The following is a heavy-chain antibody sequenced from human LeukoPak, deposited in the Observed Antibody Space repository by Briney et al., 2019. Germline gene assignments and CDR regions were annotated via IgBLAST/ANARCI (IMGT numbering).Heavy chain of an antibody. CDR2: ISYDGDNK. D-gene: IGHD6-6*01. J-gene: IGHJ4*02. V-gene: IGHV3-30*04. CDR3: AREGGRGSSSSDYFDS. CDR1: GFTFGNYA. Sequence: GGSLRLSCVASGFTFGNYAMYWVRQAPGKGLEWVAIISYDGDNKYHADSLRGRFTISRDNAGNSLFLQMDSLRAEDTAVYYCAREGGRGSSSSDYFDSWGQGTLVTVSS.